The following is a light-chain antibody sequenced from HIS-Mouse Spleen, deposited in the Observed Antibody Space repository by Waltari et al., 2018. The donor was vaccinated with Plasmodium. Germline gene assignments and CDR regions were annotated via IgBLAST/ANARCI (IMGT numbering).Light chain of an antibody. J-gene: IGKJ3*01. Sequence: EIVMPQSPATLSVSPGERATLSCRASQSVSSNLAWSQQKPGQAPRLLIDGASTRATGIPARFSGSGSGTEFTLTISSLQSEDFAVYYCQQYNNWSFTFGPGTKVDIK. CDR1: QSVSSN. V-gene: IGKV3-15*01. CDR2: GAS. CDR3: QQYNNWSFT.